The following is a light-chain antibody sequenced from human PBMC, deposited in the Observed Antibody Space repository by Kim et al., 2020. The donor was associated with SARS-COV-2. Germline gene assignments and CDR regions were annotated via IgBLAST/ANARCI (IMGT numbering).Light chain of an antibody. J-gene: IGLJ3*02. CDR3: CSYAGSSAVA. CDR2: EVS. Sequence: GQSITISCTGTSSDVGSYNLVSWYQQRTGKAPKVMIYEVSQRPSGVSNRFSGSKSGNTASLTISGLQTEDEADYYCCSYAGSSAVAFGGGTQLTVL. CDR1: SSDVGSYNL. V-gene: IGLV2-23*02.